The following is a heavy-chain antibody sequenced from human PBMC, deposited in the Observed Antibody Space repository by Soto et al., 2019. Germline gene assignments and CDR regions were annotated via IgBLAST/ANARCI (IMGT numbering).Heavy chain of an antibody. CDR3: ATPTYYDFWRGYQTGYYYYGMDG. Sequence: QVQLVQSGAEVKKPASSVKVSCKASGGTFSSYGISWVRQAPGQGLEWMGGIIPIIGTANYAQKFQVRVTITAGESTSTAYMELSSLRSEDTAVYYCATPTYYDFWRGYQTGYYYYGMDGWGQGPRVTVSS. J-gene: IGHJ6*02. D-gene: IGHD3-3*01. CDR1: GGTFSSYG. V-gene: IGHV1-69*12. CDR2: IIPIIGTA.